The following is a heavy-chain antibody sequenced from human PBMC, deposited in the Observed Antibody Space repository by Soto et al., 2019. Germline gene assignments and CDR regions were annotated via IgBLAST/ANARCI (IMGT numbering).Heavy chain of an antibody. CDR3: ARDRYSYGSVYFDY. Sequence: SETLSLTCTVSGGSISSGGYYWSWIRQHPGKGLEWIGYIYYSGSTYYNPSLKSRVTISVDTSKNQFSLKLSSVTAADTAVYYCARDRYSYGSVYFDYWGQGTLVTVS. CDR1: GGSISSGGYY. D-gene: IGHD5-18*01. J-gene: IGHJ4*02. V-gene: IGHV4-31*03. CDR2: IYYSGST.